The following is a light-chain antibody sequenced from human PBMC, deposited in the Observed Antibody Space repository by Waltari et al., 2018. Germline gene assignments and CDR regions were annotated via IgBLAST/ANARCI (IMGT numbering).Light chain of an antibody. V-gene: IGLV1-47*01. J-gene: IGLJ3*02. CDR3: AAWDNSLGRWV. CDR1: SSNIGNNY. CDR2: RND. Sequence: QSVLTQPPSASGTPGQRVTISCSGISSNIGNNYVFWYQQLPGKAPKLLIYRNDHRPSGVPDRFSASKSVTSASLAIGGLRSEDEAIYHCAAWDNSLGRWVFGEGTKLTVL.